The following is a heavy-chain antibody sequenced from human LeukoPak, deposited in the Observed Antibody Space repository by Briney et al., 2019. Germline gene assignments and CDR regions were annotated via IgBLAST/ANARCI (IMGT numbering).Heavy chain of an antibody. D-gene: IGHD5-18*01. CDR1: GFTFTDYW. CDR3: ARGPGYIYGPFDTFDV. J-gene: IGHJ3*01. Sequence: GGSLRLSCAASGFTFTDYWMSWVRQAPGKGLEWVANIKQDGSEKYYVESVKGRFTISSDKAKSPVYLQMNSLRAEDTAIYYCARGPGYIYGPFDTFDVWGQGTMVTVSS. CDR2: IKQDGSEK. V-gene: IGHV3-7*05.